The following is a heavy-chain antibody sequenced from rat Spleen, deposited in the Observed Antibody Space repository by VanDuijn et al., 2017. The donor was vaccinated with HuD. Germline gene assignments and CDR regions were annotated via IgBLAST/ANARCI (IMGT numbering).Heavy chain of an antibody. CDR2: ISYDGLVP. D-gene: IGHD1-6*01. CDR3: TRGLSISSTNYYYALFAY. CDR1: GFTFSDYY. V-gene: IGHV5-29*01. J-gene: IGHJ3*01. Sequence: EVQLVESDGGLVQPGGSLKLSCAASGFTFSDYYMAWVRQAPTKGLEWVASISYDGLVPYYRDSVKGRCTISRDNAKNTQYLQMDSLRSEDTATYYCTRGLSISSTNYYYALFAYWGQGTLVTVSS.